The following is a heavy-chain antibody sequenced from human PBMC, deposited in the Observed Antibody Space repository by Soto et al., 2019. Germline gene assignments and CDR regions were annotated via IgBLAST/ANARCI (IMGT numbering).Heavy chain of an antibody. D-gene: IGHD2-2*01. CDR1: GGTFSSYA. CDR3: ARSADIVVVPAATPNWFDP. J-gene: IGHJ5*02. CDR2: IIPIFGTA. V-gene: IGHV1-69*13. Sequence: ASVKVSCKAFGGTFSSYAISWVRQAPGQGLEWMGGIIPIFGTANYAQKFQGRVTITADESTSTAYMELCSLRSEDTAVYYCARSADIVVVPAATPNWFDPWGQGTLVTVSS.